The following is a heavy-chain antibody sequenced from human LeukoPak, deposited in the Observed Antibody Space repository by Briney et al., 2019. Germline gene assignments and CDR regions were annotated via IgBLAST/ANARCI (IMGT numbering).Heavy chain of an antibody. D-gene: IGHD3-22*01. CDR3: ARDDSGPRNKYYYESTGFYSRPFYLDY. CDR2: ISGSGGST. J-gene: IGHJ4*02. V-gene: IGHV3-23*01. Sequence: GGSLRLSCAASGFTFSSYAMSWVRQAPGKGLEWVSAISGSGGSTYYADSVKGRFTISRDNAKNSLFLQMNNLRAADTAVYYCARDDSGPRNKYYYESTGFYSRPFYLDYWGQGALVTVSS. CDR1: GFTFSSYA.